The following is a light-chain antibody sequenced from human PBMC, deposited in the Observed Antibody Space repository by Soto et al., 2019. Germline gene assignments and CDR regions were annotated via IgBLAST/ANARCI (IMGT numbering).Light chain of an antibody. Sequence: QSALRQPPSVSGAAGQRVTISCTESSSNNGTDYDVHWYQQLPGTAPKLLIFANTNRPSGVPDRFSGSKSGTSASLAITGLQAEDEAVYYCQSYDRSPSQDVVFGGGTQLTVL. J-gene: IGLJ2*01. CDR3: QSYDRSPSQDVV. CDR2: ANT. CDR1: SSNNGTDYD. V-gene: IGLV1-40*01.